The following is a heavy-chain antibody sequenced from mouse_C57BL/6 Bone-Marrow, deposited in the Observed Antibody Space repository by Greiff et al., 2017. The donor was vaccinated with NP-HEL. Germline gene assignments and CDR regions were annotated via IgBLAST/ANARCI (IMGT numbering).Heavy chain of an antibody. D-gene: IGHD1-1*01. CDR1: GFNIKDDY. CDR3: TTVSSWYWYFDV. J-gene: IGHJ1*03. CDR2: IDPENGDT. Sequence: EVQLQESGAELVRPGASVKLSCTASGFNIKDDYMHWVKQRPEQGLEWIGWIDPENGDTEYASKFQGKATITADTSSNTAYLQLSSLTSEDTAVYYCTTVSSWYWYFDVWGTGTTVTVSS. V-gene: IGHV14-4*01.